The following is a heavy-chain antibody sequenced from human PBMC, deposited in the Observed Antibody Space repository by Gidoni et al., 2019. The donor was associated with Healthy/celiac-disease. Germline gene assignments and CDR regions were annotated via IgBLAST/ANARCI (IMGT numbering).Heavy chain of an antibody. CDR3: ARENNDYSNLPPYYYYGMDV. CDR2: ISYDGSNK. CDR1: GFSVRSCA. Sequence: QVQLVESGGGVVQPGRSLRLSWAASGFSVRSCARHRVRQAPGKGLEWVAVISYDGSNKYYADSVKGRFTISRDNSKNTLYLQMNSLRAEDTAVYYCARENNDYSNLPPYYYYGMDVWGQGTTVTVSS. V-gene: IGHV3-30*04. J-gene: IGHJ6*02. D-gene: IGHD4-4*01.